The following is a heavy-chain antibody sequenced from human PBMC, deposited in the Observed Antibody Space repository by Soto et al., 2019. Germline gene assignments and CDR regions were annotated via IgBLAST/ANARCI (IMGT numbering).Heavy chain of an antibody. CDR3: ARDGGYCSSTSCSDAFDI. D-gene: IGHD2-2*01. J-gene: IGHJ3*02. Sequence: QVQLVQSGAEVKKPGSSVKVSYKASGGTFSSYAISWVRQAPGQGLEWMGGIIPIFGTANYAQKFQGRVTITADESTSTAYMELSSLRSEDTAVYYCARDGGYCSSTSCSDAFDIWGQGTMVTVSS. CDR1: GGTFSSYA. V-gene: IGHV1-69*01. CDR2: IIPIFGTA.